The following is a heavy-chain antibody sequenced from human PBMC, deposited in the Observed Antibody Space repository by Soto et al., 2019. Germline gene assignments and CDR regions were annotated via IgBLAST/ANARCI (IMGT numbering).Heavy chain of an antibody. CDR3: AGCGLWSGYYNSYYYYGMDV. CDR2: IYYSGST. D-gene: IGHD3-3*01. J-gene: IGHJ6*02. V-gene: IGHV4-39*01. Sequence: SETLSLTCTASGGSISSSSYYWGWIRQPPGKGLEWIGSIYYSGSTYYNPSLKSRVTISVDTSKNQFSLKLSSVTAADTAVYYCAGCGLWSGYYNSYYYYGMDVWGQGTTVTVSS. CDR1: GGSISSSSYY.